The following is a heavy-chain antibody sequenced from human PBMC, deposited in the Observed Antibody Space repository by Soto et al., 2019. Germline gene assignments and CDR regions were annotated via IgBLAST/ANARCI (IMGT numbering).Heavy chain of an antibody. CDR2: ISRGSDYI. CDR3: ARSPVGDAFNV. V-gene: IGHV3-21*01. J-gene: IGHJ3*01. CDR1: GFTFSSDS. Sequence: EVRLVESGGGLVKPGGSLRLSCAASGFTFSSDSMNWVRQAPGKGLEWVSSISRGSDYIFYADSVKGRFTISRDNAKNSLFLQMTSLTAEDTAVYYCARSPVGDAFNVWGQGTVVTVSS.